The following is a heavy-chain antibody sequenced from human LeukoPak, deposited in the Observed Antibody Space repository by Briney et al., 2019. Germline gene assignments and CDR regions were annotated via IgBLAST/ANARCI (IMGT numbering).Heavy chain of an antibody. CDR2: ISNDGNSK. CDR1: GFTLSENN. V-gene: IGHV3-30-3*01. D-gene: IGHD5-12*01. J-gene: IGHJ4*02. CDR3: ARDRSGFYSIDQ. Sequence: GGSLRLSSAAPGFTLSENNVHWVRQAPGKGLEWVALISNDGNSKDYADSVKGRFTLSGDNSKTTVYLQMNSLRAEDTAVYYCARDRSGFYSIDQWGQGTLVTVSP.